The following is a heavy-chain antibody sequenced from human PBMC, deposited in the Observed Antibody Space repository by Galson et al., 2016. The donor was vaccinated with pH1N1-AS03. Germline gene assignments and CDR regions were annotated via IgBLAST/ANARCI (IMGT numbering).Heavy chain of an antibody. Sequence: SLRLSCAASGFTFSSHGMHWVRQTPGKGLEWVAVIWHDGSEKYYADSVKGRFTISRDNSKNTLYRQMNSLRAEAPAVYDCARDRHYYDYIWGTCRYDWYFDRWGRGTRVTVSS. J-gene: IGHJ2*01. V-gene: IGHV3-33*01. CDR2: IWHDGSEK. D-gene: IGHD3-16*02. CDR3: ARDRHYYDYIWGTCRYDWYFDR. CDR1: GFTFSSHG.